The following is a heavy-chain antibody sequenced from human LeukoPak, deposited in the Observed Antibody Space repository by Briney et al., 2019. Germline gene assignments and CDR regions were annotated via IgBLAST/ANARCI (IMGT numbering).Heavy chain of an antibody. CDR3: ARHLYSSSMYGWFDP. CDR1: GGSISSSSYS. D-gene: IGHD6-13*01. J-gene: IGHJ5*02. V-gene: IGHV4-39*01. Sequence: PSETLSLTCTVSGGSISSSSYSWGWIRQPPGKGLEWIGSIYYSGSTYYNPSLKSRVTISVDTSKSQFSLKLSSVTAADTAVYYCARHLYSSSMYGWFDPWGQGTLVTVSS. CDR2: IYYSGST.